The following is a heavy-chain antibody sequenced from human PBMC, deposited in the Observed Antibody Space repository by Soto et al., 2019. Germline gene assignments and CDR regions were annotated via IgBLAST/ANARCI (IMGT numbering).Heavy chain of an antibody. CDR3: ARDGGDYRAGDYYYYYMDV. CDR1: GLSPSSDRW. CDR2: LYPSGGP. D-gene: IGHD4-17*01. Sequence: PSETLPLTWSVFGLSPSSDRWWTWVRQAPGKGLEWIGELYPSGGPAYNPSLQNRPAISVDYSQNHLSLTLTSVTAPDTAVYYCARDGGDYRAGDYYYYYMDVWGKGTTVTVSS. J-gene: IGHJ6*03. V-gene: IGHV4-4*02.